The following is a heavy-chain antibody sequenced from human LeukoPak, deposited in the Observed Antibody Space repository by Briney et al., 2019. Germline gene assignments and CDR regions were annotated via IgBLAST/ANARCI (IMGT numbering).Heavy chain of an antibody. CDR1: GGSISSYY. D-gene: IGHD3-22*01. CDR2: IYYSGST. CDR3: ARGTMIEGDAFDI. Sequence: SETLSLTCTVSGGSISSYYWSWIRQPPGKGLEWIGYIYYSGSTSYNPSLKSRVTISVDTSKNQFSLKLSSVTAADTAVYYCARGTMIEGDAFDIWGQGTMVTVSS. V-gene: IGHV4-59*01. J-gene: IGHJ3*02.